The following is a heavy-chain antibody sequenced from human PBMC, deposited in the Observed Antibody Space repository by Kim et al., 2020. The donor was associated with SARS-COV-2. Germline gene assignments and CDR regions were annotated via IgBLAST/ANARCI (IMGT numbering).Heavy chain of an antibody. CDR2: IWCDGSNK. CDR1: GFNFSNYG. Sequence: GGSLRLSCAASGFNFSNYGMHWVRQAPGKGLEWVAVIWCDGSNKYYADSVKGRFTISRDNSKNTLYLQMNSLRAEDTAVYYCARDQGFGRDTPIGYYYYGMDVWGQGNTVTVSS. V-gene: IGHV3-33*01. J-gene: IGHJ6*02. CDR3: ARDQGFGRDTPIGYYYYGMDV. D-gene: IGHD3-10*01.